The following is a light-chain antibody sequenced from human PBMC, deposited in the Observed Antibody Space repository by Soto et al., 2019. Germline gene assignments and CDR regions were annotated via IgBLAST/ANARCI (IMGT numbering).Light chain of an antibody. CDR3: QQYNNWHPWT. CDR1: QSVSSY. J-gene: IGKJ1*01. CDR2: GAS. V-gene: IGKV3-15*01. Sequence: EIVLTQSPATLSFSPRERATLSCRPSQSVSSYLAWYQQKPGQSPRLLIYGASTRATGIPARFSGSGSGTEFTLTISSLQSEDFAVYYCQQYNNWHPWTFGQRTKVDI.